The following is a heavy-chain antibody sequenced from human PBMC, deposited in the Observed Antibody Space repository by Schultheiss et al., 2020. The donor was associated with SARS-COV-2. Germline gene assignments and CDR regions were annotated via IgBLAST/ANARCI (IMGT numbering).Heavy chain of an antibody. J-gene: IGHJ4*02. CDR1: GGSISSSSYY. CDR2: IYYSGST. D-gene: IGHD6-19*01. CDR3: ARGKLTSSGWYLGEDY. V-gene: IGHV4-61*05. Sequence: SETLSLTCTVSGGSISSSSYYWGWIRQPPEKGLEWIGYIYYSGSTNYNPSLKSRVTISVDTSKNQFSLKLSSVTAADTAVYYCARGKLTSSGWYLGEDYWGQGTLVTVSS.